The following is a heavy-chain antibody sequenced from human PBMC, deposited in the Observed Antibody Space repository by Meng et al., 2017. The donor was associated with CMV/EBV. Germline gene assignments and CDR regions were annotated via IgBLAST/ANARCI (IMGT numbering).Heavy chain of an antibody. CDR3: ARVGDSGGPLGY. Sequence: SCKASGGTFSSYAISWVRQAPGKGLEWVSSISRTSSYIYYSDLVKGRFTISRDNAENSLYLQMNSLRGEDTAVYFCARVGDSGGPLGYWGQGTLVTVSS. D-gene: IGHD3-16*01. CDR2: ISRTSSYI. CDR1: GGTFSSYA. V-gene: IGHV3-21*01. J-gene: IGHJ4*02.